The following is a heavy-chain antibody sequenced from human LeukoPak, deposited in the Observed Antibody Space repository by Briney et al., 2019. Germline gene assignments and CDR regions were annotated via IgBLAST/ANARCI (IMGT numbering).Heavy chain of an antibody. V-gene: IGHV1-69*01. J-gene: IGHJ4*02. D-gene: IGHD2-15*01. CDR1: GGTFSSYA. CDR2: IIPILGTA. CDR3: ARDPKPHCSGGSCYSGYFDY. Sequence: GSSVKVSCKASGGTFSSYAISWVRQAPGQGLEWMGGIIPILGTANYAQKFQGRVTITADESTSTAYMELSSLRSEDTAVYYCARDPKPHCSGGSCYSGYFDYWGQGTLVTVSS.